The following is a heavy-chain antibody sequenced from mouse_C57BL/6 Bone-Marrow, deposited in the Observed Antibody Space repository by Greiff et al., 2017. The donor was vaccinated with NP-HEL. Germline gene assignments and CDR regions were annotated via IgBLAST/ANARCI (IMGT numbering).Heavy chain of an antibody. V-gene: IGHV1-69*01. Sequence: QVQLQQPGAELVMPGASVKLSCKASGYTFTSYWMHWVKQRPGQGLEWIGEIDPSDSYTNYNQKFKGKSTLTVDKSSSTAYMQLSSLTSEDSAVYYCARTRTPKTYYYGSSGYWYFDVWGTGTTVTVSS. CDR2: IDPSDSYT. CDR1: GYTFTSYW. D-gene: IGHD1-1*01. J-gene: IGHJ1*03. CDR3: ARTRTPKTYYYGSSGYWYFDV.